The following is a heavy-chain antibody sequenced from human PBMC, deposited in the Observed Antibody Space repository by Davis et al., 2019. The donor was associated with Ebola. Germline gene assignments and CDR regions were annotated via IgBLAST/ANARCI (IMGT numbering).Heavy chain of an antibody. Sequence: PGGPLRLSCSASGFTFSTFGMFWVRQAPGKGLEWVAFIRFDGSEKYYADSVKGRFTISRENSKATLDLQMNSLRAEDTAVYYCAKGDNSGWYGVDYWGQGTLVTVSS. J-gene: IGHJ4*02. CDR3: AKGDNSGWYGVDY. V-gene: IGHV3-30*02. CDR2: IRFDGSEK. CDR1: GFTFSTFG. D-gene: IGHD6-19*01.